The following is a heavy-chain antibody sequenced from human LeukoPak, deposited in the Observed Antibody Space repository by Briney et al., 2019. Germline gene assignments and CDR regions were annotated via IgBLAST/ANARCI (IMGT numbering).Heavy chain of an antibody. J-gene: IGHJ4*02. CDR1: GGSFIGYH. V-gene: IGHV4-34*01. Sequence: SETLSLTCAVSGGSFIGYHWNWIRQPPGKGLEWIGAINHRGSTNYNPSLKSRVTLSVDTSKNQFSLRLRSVTVADTAVYYCARDPTTVVTTPYYFDDWGQGTLVTVSS. D-gene: IGHD4-23*01. CDR2: INHRGST. CDR3: ARDPTTVVTTPYYFDD.